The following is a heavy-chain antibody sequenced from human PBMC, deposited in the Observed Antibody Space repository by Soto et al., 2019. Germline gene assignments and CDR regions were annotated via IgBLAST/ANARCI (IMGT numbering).Heavy chain of an antibody. J-gene: IGHJ4*02. CDR3: AREEKGGSYFDY. CDR1: GGTFSSYA. CDR2: IIPIFGTA. Sequence: ASVKVSCKASGGTFSSYAISWVRQAPGQGLEWMGGIIPIFGTANYAQKFQGRVTITADESTSTAYMELSSLRSEDTAVYYCAREEKGGSYFDYWGQGTLVTVSS. D-gene: IGHD1-26*01. V-gene: IGHV1-69*13.